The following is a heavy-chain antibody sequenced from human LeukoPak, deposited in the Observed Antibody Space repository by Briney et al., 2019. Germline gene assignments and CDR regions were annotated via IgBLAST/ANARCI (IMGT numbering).Heavy chain of an antibody. D-gene: IGHD2-2*01. CDR3: ARRGYCSSTSCYVGAFDI. CDR2: IYYSGST. CDR1: GGSISSYY. Sequence: SETLSLTCTVSGGSISSYYWSWIRQPPGKGLEWIGYIYYSGSTNYNPSLKSRVTTSVDTSKNQFSLKLSSVTAADTAVYYCARRGYCSSTSCYVGAFDIWGQGTMVTVSS. V-gene: IGHV4-59*08. J-gene: IGHJ3*02.